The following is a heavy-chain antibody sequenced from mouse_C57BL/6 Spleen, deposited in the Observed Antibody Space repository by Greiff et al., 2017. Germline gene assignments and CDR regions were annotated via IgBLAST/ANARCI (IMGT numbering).Heavy chain of an antibody. CDR3: ARTLSGTGAMDY. J-gene: IGHJ4*01. D-gene: IGHD4-1*01. CDR1: GFSLRTSGLG. Sequence: QVQLKESGPGILQSSQTLSLTCSFSGFSLRTSGLGVIWLRPPSGKGLHWLAHIYCDDDNRYNPSLKRRLTISTDTSRSQVFLKLTSVDTADTATDYSARTLSGTGAMDYWGQGTSVTVSA. V-gene: IGHV8-12*01. CDR2: IYCDDDN.